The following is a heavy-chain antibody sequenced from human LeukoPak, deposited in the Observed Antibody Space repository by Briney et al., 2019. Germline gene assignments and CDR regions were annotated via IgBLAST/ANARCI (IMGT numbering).Heavy chain of an antibody. V-gene: IGHV4-34*01. D-gene: IGHD3-10*01. CDR1: GGSFSGYY. CDR3: ARHFYYGSGSVVDY. Sequence: KSSETLSLTCAVYGGSFSGYYWSWIRQPPGKGLEWIGAINHSGSTNYNPSLKSRVTISVDTSKNQFSLKLSSVTAADTAVYYCARHFYYGSGSVVDYWGQGTLVTVSS. CDR2: INHSGST. J-gene: IGHJ4*02.